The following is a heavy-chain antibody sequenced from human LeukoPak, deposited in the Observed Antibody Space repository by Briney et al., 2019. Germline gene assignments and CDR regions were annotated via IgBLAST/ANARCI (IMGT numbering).Heavy chain of an antibody. CDR1: GLTFSSYG. Sequence: PGGSLRLSCAASGLTFSSYGMHWVRQAPGKGLEWVAFIRYDGSNKYYADSVKGRFTISRDNSKNTLYLQMNSLRAEDTAVYYCARGHSWYGAPFDYWGQGTLVTVSS. CDR2: IRYDGSNK. J-gene: IGHJ4*02. V-gene: IGHV3-30*02. CDR3: ARGHSWYGAPFDY. D-gene: IGHD6-13*01.